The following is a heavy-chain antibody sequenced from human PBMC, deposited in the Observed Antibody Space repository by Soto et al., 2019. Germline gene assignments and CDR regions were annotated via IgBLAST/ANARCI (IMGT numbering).Heavy chain of an antibody. J-gene: IGHJ4*02. D-gene: IGHD4-17*01. CDR3: ARVRMTTVVTPDY. CDR1: GYSFTSHW. Sequence: PGESLKISCKGSGYSFTSHWITWVRQMPGKGLEWMGRIDPVDSYTNYSPSFQGHVTISADKSITTAFLQWSSLKASDTAMYYCARVRMTTVVTPDYWGQGTLVTVSS. CDR2: IDPVDSYT. V-gene: IGHV5-10-1*01.